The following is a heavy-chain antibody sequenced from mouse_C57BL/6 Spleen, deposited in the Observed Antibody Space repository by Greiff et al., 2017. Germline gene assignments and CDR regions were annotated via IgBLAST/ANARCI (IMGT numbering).Heavy chain of an antibody. J-gene: IGHJ2*01. Sequence: VQLQQSGAELVRPGASVKLSCKASGYTFTDYYIHWVKQRPGQGLEWIARIYPGSGNTYYNQKFKGKATLTADKSSSTAYMQRSSLTSEDSSVDFCARDRSCYPHYFDDWGKGTTLTVSS. CDR2: IYPGSGNT. CDR3: ARDRSCYPHYFDD. CDR1: GYTFTDYY. V-gene: IGHV1-76*01. D-gene: IGHD3-2*02.